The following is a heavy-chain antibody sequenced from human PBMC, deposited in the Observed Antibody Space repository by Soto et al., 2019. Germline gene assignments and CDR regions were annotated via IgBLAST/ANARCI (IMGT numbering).Heavy chain of an antibody. V-gene: IGHV3-23*01. J-gene: IGHJ4*02. D-gene: IGHD6-6*01. CDR2: ISGSGGST. CDR3: AKDIIAARLFGVVPDY. CDR1: GFTFSSYA. Sequence: GGSLRLSCAASGFTFSSYAMSWVRQAPGKGLEWVSAISGSGGSTYYADSVKGRFTISRDNSKNTLYLQMNSLRAEDTAVYYCAKDIIAARLFGVVPDYWGQGTLVTVSS.